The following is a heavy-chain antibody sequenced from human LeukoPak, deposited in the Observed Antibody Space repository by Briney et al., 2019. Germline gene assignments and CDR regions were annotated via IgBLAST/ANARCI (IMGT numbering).Heavy chain of an antibody. CDR2: IYNSGIT. D-gene: IGHD3-9*01. Sequence: SETLSLTCTVFGGSISSYYWSWIRKPPGKGLEWIGYIYNSGITNKNPSLKSRVTISGDTSKNQFSLKLSSVTAADTAVYYCARHGDVPYFGWLKDGFDYWGQGTLDSLSS. CDR3: ARHGDVPYFGWLKDGFDY. V-gene: IGHV4-4*09. J-gene: IGHJ4*02. CDR1: GGSISSYY.